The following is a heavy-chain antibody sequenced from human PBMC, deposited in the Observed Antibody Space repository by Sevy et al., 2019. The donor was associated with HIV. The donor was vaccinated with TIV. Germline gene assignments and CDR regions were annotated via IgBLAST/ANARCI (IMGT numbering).Heavy chain of an antibody. CDR2: MYHSGST. D-gene: IGHD6-19*01. CDR3: ARRAIAVAGYFDY. J-gene: IGHJ4*02. V-gene: IGHV4-38-2*01. CDR1: GYSISSGFY. Sequence: SETLSLTCAVSGYSISSGFYWGWIRQPPGKGLEWIVLMYHSGSTYYNSSLQSRVTISVDTPKNQFSLELTSVTAADTAVYYCARRAIAVAGYFDYWGQGTLVTVSS.